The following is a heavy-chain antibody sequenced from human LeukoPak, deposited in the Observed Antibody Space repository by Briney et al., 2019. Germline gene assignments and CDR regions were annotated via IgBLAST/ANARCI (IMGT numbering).Heavy chain of an antibody. CDR2: ISSSSSYT. CDR3: ASTVVWEAFDI. V-gene: IGHV3-11*06. CDR1: GFTFSDYY. Sequence: GGSLSLSCAASGFTFSDYYMSWIRQAPGKGLEWVSYISSSSSYTNYADSVKGRFTISRDNAKNSLYLQMNSLRAEDTAVYYCASTVVWEAFDIWGQGTMVTVSS. J-gene: IGHJ3*02. D-gene: IGHD1-26*01.